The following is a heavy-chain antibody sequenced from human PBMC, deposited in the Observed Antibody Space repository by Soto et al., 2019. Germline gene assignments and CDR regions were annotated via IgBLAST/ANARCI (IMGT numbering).Heavy chain of an antibody. Sequence: QVQLVQSGAEVKEPGASVKVLCKASGYIFANYYMHWVRQAPGQGLEWMAIINPYGGSTNYAQNFPGRLTLTSDTSTSTVYMELSSLRSEDTAVYYCARDLLRADSWGQGTLVTVSS. CDR1: GYIFANYY. J-gene: IGHJ4*02. V-gene: IGHV1-46*01. D-gene: IGHD2-8*01. CDR2: INPYGGST. CDR3: ARDLLRADS.